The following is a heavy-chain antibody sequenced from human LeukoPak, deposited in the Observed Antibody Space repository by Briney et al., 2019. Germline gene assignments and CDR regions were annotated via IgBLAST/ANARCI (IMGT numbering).Heavy chain of an antibody. D-gene: IGHD6-19*01. CDR3: AKPVDPETVAGVDY. J-gene: IGHJ4*02. Sequence: LTGGSLRLSCAAPGFAFSTYAVNWVRQAPGKGLEWVSGISGTGQSTHYADSVRGRFTISRDNSKNTLYLQMNSLRAEDTAVYYCAKPVDPETVAGVDYWGQGTLVTVSS. CDR2: ISGTGQST. CDR1: GFAFSTYA. V-gene: IGHV3-23*01.